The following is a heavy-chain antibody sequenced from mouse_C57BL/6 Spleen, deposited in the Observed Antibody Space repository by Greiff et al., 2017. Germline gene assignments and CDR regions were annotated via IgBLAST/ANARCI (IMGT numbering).Heavy chain of an antibody. Sequence: EVQLQQSGPELVKPGASVKLPCKASGYTFTDYNMDWVKQSHGKSLEWIGDINPNNGGTIYSQKFKGMATLTVDKSSSTAYMELRSLTSEDTAVYCCARWGYDSYCDDWGKGTTLTVSS. D-gene: IGHD2-4*01. CDR3: ARWGYDSYCDD. CDR1: GYTFTDYN. CDR2: INPNNGGT. J-gene: IGHJ2*01. V-gene: IGHV1-18*01.